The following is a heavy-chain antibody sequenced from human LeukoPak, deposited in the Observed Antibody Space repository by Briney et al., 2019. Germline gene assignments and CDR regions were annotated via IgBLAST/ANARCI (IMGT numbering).Heavy chain of an antibody. CDR1: GGSISSSNW. V-gene: IGHV4-4*02. CDR2: IYHSGST. J-gene: IGHJ4*02. CDR3: GRHQGWEGRHYDVVTTYYTPTGFDY. D-gene: IGHD3-9*01. Sequence: SETLSLTCAVSGGSISSSNWWSWVRQPPGKGLEWIGEIYHSGSTNYNPSLRSRLTISADTSKNHLSLRLSSVTAADTAVYYCGRHQGWEGRHYDVVTTYYTPTGFDYWGQGTLVTVSS.